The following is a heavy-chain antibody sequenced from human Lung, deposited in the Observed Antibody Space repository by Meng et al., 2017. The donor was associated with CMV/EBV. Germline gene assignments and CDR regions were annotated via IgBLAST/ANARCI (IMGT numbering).Heavy chain of an antibody. CDR1: SGSVSSGSYY. Sequence: SETLSLTCTVSSGSVSSGSYYWSWIRQPPGKGLEWIGYIYYSGSTNYNPSLKSRVTISVDTSKNQFSLKLSSVTAADTAVYYCAREPGDFWSGYHGWFDPWGQGTLVTVSS. V-gene: IGHV4-61*01. D-gene: IGHD3-3*01. J-gene: IGHJ5*02. CDR2: IYYSGST. CDR3: AREPGDFWSGYHGWFDP.